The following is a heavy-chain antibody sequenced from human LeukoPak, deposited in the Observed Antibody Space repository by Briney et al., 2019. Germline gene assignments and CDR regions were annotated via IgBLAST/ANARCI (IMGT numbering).Heavy chain of an antibody. CDR3: ASFSDGKDSDFDH. D-gene: IGHD4-23*01. Sequence: GESLKISRKASGYSFTSYWIGWVRQMPGKGLEWMGIIYPGNSKIRYRPSFQGQVTISADKSISTAYLQWSSLKASDTAVYYCASFSDGKDSDFDHWGQGTLVTVSS. V-gene: IGHV5-51*01. CDR1: GYSFTSYW. CDR2: IYPGNSKI. J-gene: IGHJ4*02.